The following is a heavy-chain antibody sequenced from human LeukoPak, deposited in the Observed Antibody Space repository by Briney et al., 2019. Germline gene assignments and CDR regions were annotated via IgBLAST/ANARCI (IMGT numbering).Heavy chain of an antibody. J-gene: IGHJ4*02. CDR3: ARARLPTYYYDSSGYYFGY. CDR2: IWYDGSNK. V-gene: IGHV3-33*01. D-gene: IGHD3-22*01. Sequence: GGSLRLSCAASGFTFSSHGMHWVRQAPGKGLEWVAVIWYDGSNKYYADSVKGRFTISRDNSKNTLYLQMHSLRAEDTAVYYCARARLPTYYYDSSGYYFGYWGQGTLVTVSS. CDR1: GFTFSSHG.